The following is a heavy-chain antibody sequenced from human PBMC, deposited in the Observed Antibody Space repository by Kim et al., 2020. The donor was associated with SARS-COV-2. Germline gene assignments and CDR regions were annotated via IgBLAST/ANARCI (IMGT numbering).Heavy chain of an antibody. V-gene: IGHV3-30*03. CDR1: GFTFGSTH. J-gene: IGHJ4*02. CDR3: AGEGHSSGRAESVGY. D-gene: IGHD6-19*01. Sequence: GGSLRLSCAGSGFTFGSTHMHWVRQAPGKGLEWVALISGDENNKLYMDSVKGRFTVSRDNSQNTLFLQIDSLRADDTAVYYCAGEGHSSGRAESVGYWGQGALVTVSS. CDR2: ISGDENNK.